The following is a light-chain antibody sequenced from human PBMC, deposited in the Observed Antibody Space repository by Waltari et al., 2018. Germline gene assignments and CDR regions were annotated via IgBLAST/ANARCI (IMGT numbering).Light chain of an antibody. J-gene: IGLJ3*02. CDR2: RNK. V-gene: IGLV1-47*01. CDR1: RSNVGNNY. Sequence: QSVLTQPPSASGTPGQRVPISCSGSRSNVGNNYVYWYQQPPGTAPKLLIYRNKQRPSGVPDRFSGSKSGTSASLAISGLRSEDEADYYCAAWDDSLSGRVFGGGTKVTVL. CDR3: AAWDDSLSGRV.